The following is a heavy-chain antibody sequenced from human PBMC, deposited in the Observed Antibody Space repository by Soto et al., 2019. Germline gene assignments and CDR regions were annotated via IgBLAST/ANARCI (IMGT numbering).Heavy chain of an antibody. Sequence: QVQLVQSGAEVKKPGSSVKVSCKASGGTFSSYAISWVRQAPGQGLEWMGGIIPIFGTANYGQKFQGRVTITADESTSTAYMELSSLRSEDTAVYYCARSGMATTSDYYYYYGMDVWGQGTTVTVSS. J-gene: IGHJ6*02. V-gene: IGHV1-69*01. CDR1: GGTFSSYA. D-gene: IGHD3-10*01. CDR3: ARSGMATTSDYYYYYGMDV. CDR2: IIPIFGTA.